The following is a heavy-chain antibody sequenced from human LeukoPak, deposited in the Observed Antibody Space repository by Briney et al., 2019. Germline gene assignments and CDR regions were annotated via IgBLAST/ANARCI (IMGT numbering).Heavy chain of an antibody. CDR2: IYYRSGST. V-gene: IGHV4-61*01. Sequence: SVTLSLTCTVSDGSVSSGSYYWNWIRQPPGKGLEWIGYIYYRSGSTNYNPSLKSRVTISADTSRNQFSLKLTSVTAADTAVYYCARGGRYSSGWPYFDFWGQGTLVTVSS. D-gene: IGHD6-19*01. J-gene: IGHJ4*02. CDR1: DGSVSSGSYY. CDR3: ARGGRYSSGWPYFDF.